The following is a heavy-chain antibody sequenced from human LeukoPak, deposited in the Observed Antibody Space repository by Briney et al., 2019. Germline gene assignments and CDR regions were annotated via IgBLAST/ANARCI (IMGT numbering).Heavy chain of an antibody. CDR2: ISSSSSYI. V-gene: IGHV3-21*01. CDR1: GFTFSSYS. Sequence: GSLRLSCAASGFTFSSYSMNWVRQAPGKGLEWVSSISSSSSYIYYADSVKGRFTISRDNAKNSLYLQMNSLRAEDTAVYYCAREGPSIVVYAFDIWGQGTMVTVSS. CDR3: AREGPSIVVYAFDI. D-gene: IGHD3-22*01. J-gene: IGHJ3*02.